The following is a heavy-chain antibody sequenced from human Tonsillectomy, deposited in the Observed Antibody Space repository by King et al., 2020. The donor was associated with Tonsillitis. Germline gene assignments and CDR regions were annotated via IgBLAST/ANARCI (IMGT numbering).Heavy chain of an antibody. V-gene: IGHV3-30-3*01. J-gene: IGHJ6*02. D-gene: IGHD4-17*01. CDR1: GFTFSSYA. Sequence: VQLVESGGGVVQPGRSLRLSCAASGFTFSSYAMHLVRQAPGKGREWEAAISFDGTYKSSADSVKGRFTISRDNYKNTGYLQINSLRAEDTAVYYCARRDGALDYYYYGMDVWGQGTTVTVSS. CDR2: ISFDGTYK. CDR3: ARRDGALDYYYYGMDV.